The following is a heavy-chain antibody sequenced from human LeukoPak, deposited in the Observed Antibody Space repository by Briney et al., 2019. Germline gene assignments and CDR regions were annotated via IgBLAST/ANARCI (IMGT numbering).Heavy chain of an antibody. J-gene: IGHJ4*02. D-gene: IGHD3-22*01. CDR1: GYTFTNDW. CDR2: ICPGDYDT. Sequence: GESLKISCKGSGYTFTNDWIGWVRQMPGKGLEWMGIICPGDYDTRYSPSFQGQVTISADKSITTVYLQWSSLKASDTAMYYCARLHSTTGYYSTSLHYFDNWGQGTLVTVSS. V-gene: IGHV5-51*01. CDR3: ARLHSTTGYYSTSLHYFDN.